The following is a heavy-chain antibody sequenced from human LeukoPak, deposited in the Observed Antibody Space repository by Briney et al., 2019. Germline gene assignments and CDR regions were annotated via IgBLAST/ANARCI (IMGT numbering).Heavy chain of an antibody. V-gene: IGHV3-30-3*01. Sequence: GGSLRLSCAASGFTSSSYAMHWVRQAPGKGLEWVAVISYDGSNKYYADSVKGRFTISRDNSKNTLYLQMNSLRAEDTAVYYCARGRGLTGTSRYYFDYWGQGTLVTVSS. CDR1: GFTSSSYA. D-gene: IGHD1-20*01. CDR2: ISYDGSNK. J-gene: IGHJ4*02. CDR3: ARGRGLTGTSRYYFDY.